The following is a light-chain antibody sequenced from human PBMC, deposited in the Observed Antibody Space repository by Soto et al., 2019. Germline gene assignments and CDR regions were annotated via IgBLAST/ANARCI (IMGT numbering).Light chain of an antibody. J-gene: IGKJ5*01. V-gene: IGKV1-5*01. CDR2: DAS. CDR3: QQYNSYPIT. Sequence: DIQMTRSPSTLSASVGDTVTITCRASQTISGWLAWYQQRPGKAPNLLIFDASTLESGVPSRFSGSGSGTTFTLTISRLQADDFATYYCQQYNSYPITFGQGTDWRL. CDR1: QTISGW.